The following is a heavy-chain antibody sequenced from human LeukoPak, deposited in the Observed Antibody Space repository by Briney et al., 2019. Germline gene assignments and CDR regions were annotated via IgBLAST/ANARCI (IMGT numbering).Heavy chain of an antibody. J-gene: IGHJ5*02. CDR1: GYTFTSYY. CDR3: ANIVLATAGRNWFDP. Sequence: ASVKVSCKASGYTFTSYYMHWVRQAPGQGLEWMGIINPSGGSTSYAQKFQGRVTMPRDTSKNQFSLKLSSVTAADTAVYYCANIVLATAGRNWFDPWGQGTLVTVSS. D-gene: IGHD6-13*01. V-gene: IGHV1-46*01. CDR2: INPSGGST.